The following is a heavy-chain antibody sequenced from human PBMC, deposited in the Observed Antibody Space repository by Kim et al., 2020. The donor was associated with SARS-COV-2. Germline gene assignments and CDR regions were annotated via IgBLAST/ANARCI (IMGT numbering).Heavy chain of an antibody. CDR2: VNPNSHNT. D-gene: IGHD3-16*01. Sequence: ASVKVSCKASGYTFTSYDMNWVRQATGQGPEWMGWVNPNSHNTGYAQNFQGRVTMTINTSITTAYMELSSLKSEDTAVYYCANTKVGGDQDYFEYWGQGTLVTVSS. V-gene: IGHV1-8*01. CDR3: ANTKVGGDQDYFEY. J-gene: IGHJ4*02. CDR1: GYTFTSYD.